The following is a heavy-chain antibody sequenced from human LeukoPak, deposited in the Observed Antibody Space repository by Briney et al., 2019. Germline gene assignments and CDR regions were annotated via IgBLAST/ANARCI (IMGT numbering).Heavy chain of an antibody. CDR3: ARDREAVANWGYDWFDP. V-gene: IGHV4-4*07. J-gene: IGHJ5*02. CDR2: VYSSGSA. CDR1: GGSISYYY. Sequence: PSETLSLTCTVSGGSISYYYWSWLRQPAGKGLEWIGRVYSSGSANYNPSLTSRATVSVDTSKNHFFLKLSPLTAADTPVYYCARDREAVANWGYDWFDPWAREPWSPSPQ. D-gene: IGHD7-27*01.